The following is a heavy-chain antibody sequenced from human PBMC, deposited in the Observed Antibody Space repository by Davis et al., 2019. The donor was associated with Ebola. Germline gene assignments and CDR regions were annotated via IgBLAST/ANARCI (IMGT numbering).Heavy chain of an antibody. J-gene: IGHJ6*02. CDR3: ARDYPRAHYYGSGIGSLFYYFGMDV. Sequence: AASVKVSCKASGYTFTSYGISWVRQAPGQGLEWMGWISAYNGNTKYSQKFQGRVTITTDTSANTAYMELSSLRSEDTAVYYCARDYPRAHYYGSGIGSLFYYFGMDVWGQGTTVTVSS. CDR2: ISAYNGNT. CDR1: GYTFTSYG. V-gene: IGHV1-18*04. D-gene: IGHD3-10*01.